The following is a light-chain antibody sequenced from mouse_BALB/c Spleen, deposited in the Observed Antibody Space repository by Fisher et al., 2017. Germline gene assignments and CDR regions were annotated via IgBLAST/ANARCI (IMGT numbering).Light chain of an antibody. J-gene: IGKJ4*01. V-gene: IGKV4-50*01. Sequence: DIVMTQTPAIMSASLGEKVTMSCRASSSVNYMYWYQQKSDASPKLWIYYTSNLASGVPSRFSGSGFGTFYSLTISSVEAEDAATYYCQQRSSYPFTFGSGTKLEIK. CDR3: QQRSSYPFT. CDR2: YTS. CDR1: SSVNY.